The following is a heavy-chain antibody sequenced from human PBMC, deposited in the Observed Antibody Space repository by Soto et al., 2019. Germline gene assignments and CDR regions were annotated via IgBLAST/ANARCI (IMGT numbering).Heavy chain of an antibody. CDR2: ISGSGGST. J-gene: IGHJ3*02. CDR1: GFTFSSYA. CDR3: AKYRHIVVVTASPAFDI. D-gene: IGHD2-21*02. Sequence: PGGSLRLSCAASGFTFSSYAMSWVRQAPGKGLEWVSAISGSGGSTYYADSVKGRFTISRDNSKNTLYLQMNSLRAEDTAVYYCAKYRHIVVVTASPAFDIWGQGTMVTVSS. V-gene: IGHV3-23*01.